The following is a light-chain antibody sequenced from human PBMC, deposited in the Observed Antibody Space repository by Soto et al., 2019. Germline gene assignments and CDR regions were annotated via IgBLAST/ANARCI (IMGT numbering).Light chain of an antibody. CDR1: QSISSW. V-gene: IGKV1-5*01. CDR3: QQYNSYLRT. CDR2: DAS. J-gene: IGKJ1*01. Sequence: DIQMTQSPSTLSASVGDRVTITCRASQSISSWLAWYQQKPWKAPKLLIYDASSLESGVPLRFSGSGSVTEFTLTISSLQPDDFAPYYCQQYNSYLRTFGQGTKVQIK.